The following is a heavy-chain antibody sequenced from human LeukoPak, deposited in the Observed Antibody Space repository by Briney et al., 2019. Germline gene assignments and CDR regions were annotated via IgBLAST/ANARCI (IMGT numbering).Heavy chain of an antibody. CDR2: IYYSGST. Sequence: PSEILSLTCSVSGGSISSSRYYWGWIRQTPGKGLEWIGTIYYSGSTYYNPSLKSRVSISVDTSSNQFSLKLSSVTAADTAVYYCARLAYCGGDYTCWFDPWGQGTLVTVSS. CDR3: ARLAYCGGDYTCWFDP. CDR1: GGSISSSRYY. D-gene: IGHD2-21*02. J-gene: IGHJ5*02. V-gene: IGHV4-39*01.